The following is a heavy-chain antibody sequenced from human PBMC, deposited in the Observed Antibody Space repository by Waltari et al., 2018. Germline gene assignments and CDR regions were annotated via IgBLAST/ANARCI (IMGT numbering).Heavy chain of an antibody. J-gene: IGHJ4*02. V-gene: IGHV3-74*01. CDR1: GFTVSHYY. Sequence: EVQLLESGGGLVQPGASLRLSCAASGFTVSHYYTHWVRQGPGKGLVWISRINNGGGSSTTYADSVKGRFTISKDNAKNTVYLQMNSLRAEDTAVYHCARGGQLALDYWGQGTLVTVSS. D-gene: IGHD6-6*01. CDR2: INNGGGSST. CDR3: ARGGQLALDY.